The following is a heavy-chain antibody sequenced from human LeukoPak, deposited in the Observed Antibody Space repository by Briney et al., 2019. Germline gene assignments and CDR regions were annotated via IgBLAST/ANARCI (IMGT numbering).Heavy chain of an antibody. Sequence: RGSLRLSCAASGFTFNTYWMHWVRHAPGRGLVWVSDINPEGITSNYADSVRGRFTISRDNAQNTLYLQMDGLRAEDTGIYYCVFFYSGLKIPYWGQGALVTVS. J-gene: IGHJ4*02. CDR3: VFFYSGLKIPY. V-gene: IGHV3-74*01. CDR1: GFTFNTYW. CDR2: INPEGITS. D-gene: IGHD3-10*01.